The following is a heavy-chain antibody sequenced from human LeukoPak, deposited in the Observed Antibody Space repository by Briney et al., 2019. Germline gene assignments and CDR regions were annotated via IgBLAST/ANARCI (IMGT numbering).Heavy chain of an antibody. J-gene: IGHJ4*02. V-gene: IGHV1-18*04. D-gene: IGHD3-10*01. Sequence: ASVKVSCTASGYTFTSYGISWVRQAPGQGLEWMGWISAYNGNTNYAQKLQGRVTMTTDTSTSTAYMELRSLRSDDTAVYYCARVKRYGSGTTGGDYWGQGTLVTVSS. CDR1: GYTFTSYG. CDR2: ISAYNGNT. CDR3: ARVKRYGSGTTGGDY.